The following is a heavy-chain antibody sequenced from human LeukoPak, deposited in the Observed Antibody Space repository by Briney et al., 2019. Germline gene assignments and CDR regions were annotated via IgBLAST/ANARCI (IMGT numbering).Heavy chain of an antibody. CDR2: IIPIFGTA. J-gene: IGHJ5*02. CDR1: GGTFSSYA. CDR3: ARSPRIDNWFDP. V-gene: IGHV1-69*13. Sequence: PWASVKVSCKASGGTFSSYAISWVRQAPGQGLEWMGGIIPIFGTANYAQKFQGRVTITADESTSTAYMELSSLRSEDTAVYYCARSPRIDNWFDPWGQRTLVTVSS. D-gene: IGHD3-16*02.